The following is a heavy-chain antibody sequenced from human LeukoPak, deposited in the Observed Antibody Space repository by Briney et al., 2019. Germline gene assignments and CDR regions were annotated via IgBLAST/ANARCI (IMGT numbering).Heavy chain of an antibody. CDR1: GGSISSYY. J-gene: IGHJ4*02. Sequence: PSETLSLTCTVSGGSISSYYWSWIRQPAGKGLEWIGRIYTSGSTNYNPSLKSRVTMSVDTSKNQFSLKLSSVTAADTAVYYCARETYDILTGYVLDYWGQGTLVTVSS. CDR2: IYTSGST. V-gene: IGHV4-4*07. D-gene: IGHD3-9*01. CDR3: ARETYDILTGYVLDY.